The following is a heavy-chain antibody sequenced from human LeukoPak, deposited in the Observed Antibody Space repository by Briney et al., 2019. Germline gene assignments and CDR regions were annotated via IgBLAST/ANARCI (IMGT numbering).Heavy chain of an antibody. Sequence: PGGSLRLSCAASGFTFSSHWMSWVRQAPGKGLEWVSAISGSGGSTYYADSVKGRFTISRDNSKNTLYLQMNSLRAEDTAVYYCAREEYYYDSSGYYRGYFDYWGQGTLVTVSS. V-gene: IGHV3-23*01. CDR1: GFTFSSHW. CDR2: ISGSGGST. CDR3: AREEYYYDSSGYYRGYFDY. J-gene: IGHJ4*02. D-gene: IGHD3-22*01.